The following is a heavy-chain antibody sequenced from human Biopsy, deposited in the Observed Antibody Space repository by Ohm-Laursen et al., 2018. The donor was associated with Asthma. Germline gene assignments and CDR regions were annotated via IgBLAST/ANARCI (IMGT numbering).Heavy chain of an antibody. D-gene: IGHD4-23*01. Sequence: LSLTCAASGFTFDDYAMHWVRQAPGKGLEWVSGVSWNSGSIDYADSVKGRFTLSRDNSRNTLYLQMNSLRVEDTAIYYCARTHERWTSIQDDALDIWGQGTMVIVSS. CDR1: GFTFDDYA. V-gene: IGHV3-9*01. CDR3: ARTHERWTSIQDDALDI. CDR2: VSWNSGSI. J-gene: IGHJ3*02.